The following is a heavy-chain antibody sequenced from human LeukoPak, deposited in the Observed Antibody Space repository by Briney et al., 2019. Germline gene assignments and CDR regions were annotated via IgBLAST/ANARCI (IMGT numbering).Heavy chain of an antibody. J-gene: IGHJ4*02. Sequence: SETLSLTCAVYGGSFSGYYWSWIRQPPGKGLEWIGEINHSGSTNYNPSLKSRVTISVDTSKDQFSLKLSSVTAADTAVYYCARGTGSGTFDYWGQGTLVTVSS. V-gene: IGHV4-34*01. CDR1: GGSFSGYY. CDR3: ARGTGSGTFDY. CDR2: INHSGST. D-gene: IGHD3-10*01.